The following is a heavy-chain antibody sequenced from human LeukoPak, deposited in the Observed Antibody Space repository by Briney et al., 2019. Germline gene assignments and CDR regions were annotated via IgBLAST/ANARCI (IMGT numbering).Heavy chain of an antibody. CDR1: GFTFSSYA. CDR2: ISGSGDST. D-gene: IGHD6-13*01. Sequence: GGSLRLSCAASGFTFSSYAMSWARQAPGKGLEWVSAISGSGDSTYYADSVKGRFTISRDNSKNTLYLQMDSLRVEDTAVYYCARGAAGGMYNWFDPWGQGTLVTVSS. J-gene: IGHJ5*02. V-gene: IGHV3-23*01. CDR3: ARGAAGGMYNWFDP.